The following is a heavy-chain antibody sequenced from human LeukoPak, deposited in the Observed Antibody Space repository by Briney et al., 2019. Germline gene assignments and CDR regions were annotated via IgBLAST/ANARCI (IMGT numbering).Heavy chain of an antibody. CDR3: ARLACSSTSCLYPDAFDV. V-gene: IGHV4-39*01. J-gene: IGHJ3*01. Sequence: PSETLSLTCTVSGGSLSSSNSYWGWIRQPPGKGLEWIGNIYYSGSSHYNASLKSRVTISVDTSKDQFSLKLTSVTATDTAVYYCARLACSSTSCLYPDAFDVWGRGTLVTVSS. D-gene: IGHD2-2*01. CDR2: IYYSGSS. CDR1: GGSLSSSNSY.